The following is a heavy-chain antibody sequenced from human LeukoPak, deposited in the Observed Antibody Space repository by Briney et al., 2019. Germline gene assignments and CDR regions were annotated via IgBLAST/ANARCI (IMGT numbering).Heavy chain of an antibody. D-gene: IGHD5-18*01. J-gene: IGHJ4*02. CDR1: GGSISSGGYY. V-gene: IGHV4-30-2*01. CDR3: ARGGPWLLFDY. CDR2: IYHSGST. Sequence: KSSETLSLTCTVSGGSISSGGYYWSWIRQPPGKGLEWIGYIYHSGSTYYNPSLKSRVTISVDRSKNQFSLKLSSVTAADTAVYYCARGGPWLLFDYWGQGTLVTVSS.